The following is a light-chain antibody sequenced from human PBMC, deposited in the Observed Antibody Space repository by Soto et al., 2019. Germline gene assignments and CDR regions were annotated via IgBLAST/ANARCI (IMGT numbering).Light chain of an antibody. Sequence: SYELTQPPSVSVATGKTASVACGGSNMGSKSVHWYQKKSGQAPVLVMYYDSDRPSGIPERFSGSNSGNTATLTISRVEAGDEADYYCQVWDISSGHVVFGGGTQLTVL. CDR3: QVWDISSGHVV. CDR2: YDS. CDR1: NMGSKS. J-gene: IGLJ3*02. V-gene: IGLV3-21*01.